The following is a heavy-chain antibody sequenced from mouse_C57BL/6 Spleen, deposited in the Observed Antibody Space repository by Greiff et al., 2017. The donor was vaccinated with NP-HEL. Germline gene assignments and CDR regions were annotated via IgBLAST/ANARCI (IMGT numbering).Heavy chain of an antibody. CDR1: GYTFTSYW. Sequence: VQLQQPGAELVKPGASVKMSCKASGYTFTSYWITWVKQRPGQGLEWIGDIYPGSGSTNYNEKFTSKATLTVDTSSSTAYMPLSSLTSEDSAVYYCAREGTVVATDYFDYWGQGTTLTVSS. CDR2: IYPGSGST. CDR3: AREGTVVATDYFDY. D-gene: IGHD1-1*01. J-gene: IGHJ2*01. V-gene: IGHV1-55*01.